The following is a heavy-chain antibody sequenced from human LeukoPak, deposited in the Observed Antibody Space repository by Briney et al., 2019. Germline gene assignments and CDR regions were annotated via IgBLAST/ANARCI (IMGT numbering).Heavy chain of an antibody. CDR3: AKEKTTVVTPGLDY. D-gene: IGHD4-23*01. J-gene: IGHJ4*02. Sequence: GGSLRLSCAASGFTFSSYAMSWVRQAPGKGLEWVSTIGSSGDTTYYAGSVKGRFTISRDNSKNTLYLQMNSLRAEDTAVYYCAKEKTTVVTPGLDYWGQGTLVTVSS. V-gene: IGHV3-23*01. CDR1: GFTFSSYA. CDR2: IGSSGDTT.